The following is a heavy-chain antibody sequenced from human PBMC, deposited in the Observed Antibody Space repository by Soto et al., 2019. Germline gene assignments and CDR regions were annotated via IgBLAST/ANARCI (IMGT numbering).Heavy chain of an antibody. V-gene: IGHV3-7*01. J-gene: IGHJ6*02. CDR2: IKQDGSEK. CDR1: SRCW. CDR3: AKAGYYNGFDV. Sequence: SRCWMTLVRQATGKGLEWVANIKQDGSEKYYADSVKGRFTISRDNSKKSLYLQMNSLRAEDTAVYHCAKAGYYNGFDVRGQGTTVTVSS.